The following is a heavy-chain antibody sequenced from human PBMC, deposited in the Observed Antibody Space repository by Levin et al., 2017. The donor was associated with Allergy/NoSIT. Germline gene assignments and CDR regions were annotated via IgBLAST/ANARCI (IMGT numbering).Heavy chain of an antibody. CDR2: ISYSGST. Sequence: SQTLSLTCTVSVGSVSTDVYSWSWIRQSPGKELEWIGYISYSGSTKYNPSLKSRVPIPVDTSKNKFSLKLSSVTAADTAVDYCARDRGIAALGVWGQGTLVTVSS. D-gene: IGHD6-25*01. V-gene: IGHV4-61*08. J-gene: IGHJ4*02. CDR3: ARDRGIAALGV. CDR1: VGSVSTDVYS.